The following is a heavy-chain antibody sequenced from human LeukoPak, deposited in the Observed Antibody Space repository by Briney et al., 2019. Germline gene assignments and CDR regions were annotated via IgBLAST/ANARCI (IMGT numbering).Heavy chain of an antibody. CDR1: GGSISSGDYY. Sequence: SETLSLTCTVSGGSISSGDYYWSWIRQPPGKGLEWIGYIYYSGSTYYNPSLKSRVTISVDTSKNQFSLKLSSVTAADTAVYYCARERRITIFGVVMKDWFDPWGQGTLVTVSS. CDR2: IYYSGST. D-gene: IGHD3-3*01. V-gene: IGHV4-30-4*08. J-gene: IGHJ5*02. CDR3: ARERRITIFGVVMKDWFDP.